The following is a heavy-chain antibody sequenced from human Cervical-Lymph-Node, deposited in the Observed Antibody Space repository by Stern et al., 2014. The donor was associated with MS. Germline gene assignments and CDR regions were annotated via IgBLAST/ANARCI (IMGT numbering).Heavy chain of an antibody. D-gene: IGHD2-2*01. CDR2: IYYSGTT. Sequence: DQLVESGPGLIKPSQTLSLTCTVSGGSISSDNYYWTWIRQHPGKGLEWIGHIYYSGTTYYNPSLKSRVSITVDTSENVFSLRLSSVTAADTAVYYCARDHFTTSLDVWGHGTTVTVS. CDR3: ARDHFTTSLDV. CDR1: GGSISSDNYY. V-gene: IGHV4-31*03. J-gene: IGHJ6*02.